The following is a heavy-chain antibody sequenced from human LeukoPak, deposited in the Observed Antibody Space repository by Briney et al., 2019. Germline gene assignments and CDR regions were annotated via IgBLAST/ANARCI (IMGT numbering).Heavy chain of an antibody. J-gene: IGHJ4*02. Sequence: TSETLSLTCTVSGGSISSSSYYWGWIRQPPGKGLEWIGSIYYSGSTDYNPSLKSRVTISVDTSKNQFSLKLSSVTAADTAVYYCAREGVTKYYFDYWGQGTLVTVSS. CDR1: GGSISSSSYY. CDR3: AREGVTKYYFDY. CDR2: IYYSGST. V-gene: IGHV4-39*07. D-gene: IGHD4-11*01.